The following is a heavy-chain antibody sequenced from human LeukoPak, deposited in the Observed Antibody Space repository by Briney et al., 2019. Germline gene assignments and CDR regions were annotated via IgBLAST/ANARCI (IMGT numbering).Heavy chain of an antibody. Sequence: PGGSLRLSCVASGFTFSNYAMSWVRQAPGKGLEWVSVITGSGGNTYYAHSVKGRFTISRDNSKNTLYLQMNSLRAEDTAVYYCAKGPYGSGGYYYGMDVWGQGTTVTVSS. J-gene: IGHJ6*02. CDR3: AKGPYGSGGYYYGMDV. D-gene: IGHD3-10*01. CDR2: ITGSGGNT. CDR1: GFTFSNYA. V-gene: IGHV3-23*01.